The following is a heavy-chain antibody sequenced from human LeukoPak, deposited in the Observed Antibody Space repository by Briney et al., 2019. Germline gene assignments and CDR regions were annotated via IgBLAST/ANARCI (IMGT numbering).Heavy chain of an antibody. V-gene: IGHV3-11*01. D-gene: IGHD3-10*01. CDR2: ISSSGSTT. CDR3: AREMDGPYGSGSPLDY. J-gene: IGHJ4*02. Sequence: GGSLRLSCAAFGFTFSEYYMSWIRQAPGKGLEWVSYISSSGSTTYYADSVKGRFTISRDNAKNSLYLQMNSLRAEDTAVYYCAREMDGPYGSGSPLDYWGQGTLVTVSS. CDR1: GFTFSEYY.